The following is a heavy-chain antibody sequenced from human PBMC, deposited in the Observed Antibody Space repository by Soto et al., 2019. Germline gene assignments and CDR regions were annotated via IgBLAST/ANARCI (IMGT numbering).Heavy chain of an antibody. Sequence: VQLVESGGGVVQPGRSLRLSCAASGFTFSDYAMHWVRQAPGKGLECVAVVSHDGRNTHYADSVKGRFTISRDSSKNTVSLEMTSLRAEDTAVYYCSKGGREWLVTSDFNYWGQGALVTVSS. D-gene: IGHD6-19*01. CDR2: VSHDGRNT. J-gene: IGHJ4*02. V-gene: IGHV3-30*18. CDR1: GFTFSDYA. CDR3: SKGGREWLVTSDFNY.